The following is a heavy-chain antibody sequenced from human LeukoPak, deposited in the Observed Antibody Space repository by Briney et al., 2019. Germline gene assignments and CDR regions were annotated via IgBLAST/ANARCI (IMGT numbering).Heavy chain of an antibody. V-gene: IGHV4-59*01. CDR1: GGSISSYY. J-gene: IGHJ2*01. CDR2: IYYSGST. D-gene: IGHD1-1*01. Sequence: PSETLSLTCTVSGGSISSYYWSWIRQPPGKGLEWIGYIYYSGSTNYNPSLKSRVTISVDTSKNQFSLKLSSVTAADTAVYYCARDSTRGYFDLWGRGTLVTVSS. CDR3: ARDSTRGYFDL.